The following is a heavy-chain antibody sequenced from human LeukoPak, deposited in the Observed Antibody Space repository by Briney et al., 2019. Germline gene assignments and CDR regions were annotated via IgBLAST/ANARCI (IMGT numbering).Heavy chain of an antibody. D-gene: IGHD2-15*01. CDR2: IYPGDSDT. CDR1: GYSFTSYW. CDR3: ARGIDCSGGSCLLDY. J-gene: IGHJ4*02. V-gene: IGHV5-51*01. Sequence: GESLKISCKGSGYSFTSYWIAWVRQMSGKGLEWMGIIYPGDSDTRYSPSFQGQVTISADKSISTAYLQWSSLKASDTAMYYCARGIDCSGGSCLLDYWGQGTLVTVSS.